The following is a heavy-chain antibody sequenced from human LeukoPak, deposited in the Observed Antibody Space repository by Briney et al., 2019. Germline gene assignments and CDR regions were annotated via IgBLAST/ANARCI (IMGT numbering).Heavy chain of an antibody. Sequence: SVKVSCKASGGTFSSYAISWVRQAPGQGLEWMGRIIPIFGIANYAQKFQGRVTITADKSTSTAHMELSSLRSEDTAVYYCATGQTPRYYYDSSGNWGQGTLVTVSS. CDR2: IIPIFGIA. CDR1: GGTFSSYA. J-gene: IGHJ4*02. CDR3: ATGQTPRYYYDSSGN. D-gene: IGHD3-22*01. V-gene: IGHV1-69*04.